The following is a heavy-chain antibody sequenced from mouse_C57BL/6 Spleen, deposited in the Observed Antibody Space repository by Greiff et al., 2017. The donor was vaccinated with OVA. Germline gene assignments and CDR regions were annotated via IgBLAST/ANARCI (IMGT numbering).Heavy chain of an antibody. Sequence: VQLQQSGAELMKPGASVKLSCKATGYTFTGYWIEWVKQRPGHGLEWIGEILPGSGSTNYNEKFKGKATFTAATSSNTAYMHLSSLTTEDSAIYYCARCLYDGYTGFAYWGQGTLVTVSA. CDR3: ARCLYDGYTGFAY. V-gene: IGHV1-9*01. CDR2: ILPGSGST. D-gene: IGHD2-3*01. CDR1: GYTFTGYW. J-gene: IGHJ3*01.